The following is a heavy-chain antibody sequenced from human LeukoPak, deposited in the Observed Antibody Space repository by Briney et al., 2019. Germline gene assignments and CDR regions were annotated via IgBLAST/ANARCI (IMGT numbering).Heavy chain of an antibody. CDR2: INPSGGST. V-gene: IGHV1-46*01. Sequence: ASVKVSCKASGYTSTSYYMHWVRQAPGQGLEWMGIINPSGGSTSYAQKFQGRVTMTRDTSTSTVYMELSSLRSEDTAVYYCARRGAVAASLDYWGQGTLVTVSS. CDR1: GYTSTSYY. D-gene: IGHD6-19*01. CDR3: ARRGAVAASLDY. J-gene: IGHJ4*02.